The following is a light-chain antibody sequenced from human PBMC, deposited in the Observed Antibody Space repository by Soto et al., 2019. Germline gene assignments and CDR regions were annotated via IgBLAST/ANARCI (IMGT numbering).Light chain of an antibody. Sequence: EIVLTQSPGTLSLSPGERATISCRASQSVSSNYLAWYQQKPGQAPRLLIYAASNRASGIPDRFGGSGSGTDFTLTLSRLEPEDFAVYYCQQYGSAPWTFGQGTKVEI. CDR2: AAS. CDR3: QQYGSAPWT. J-gene: IGKJ1*01. V-gene: IGKV3-20*01. CDR1: QSVSSNY.